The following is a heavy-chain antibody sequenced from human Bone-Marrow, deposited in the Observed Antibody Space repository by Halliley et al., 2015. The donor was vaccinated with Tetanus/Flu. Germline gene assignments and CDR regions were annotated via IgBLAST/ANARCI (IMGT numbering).Heavy chain of an antibody. CDR3: ARAQGFYDTRGYGGASHFDF. CDR1: GDSINRYY. Sequence: TLSLTCSVSGDSINRYYWGWIRQSPGKGLEWIGYIYHSGTTNYNPALKSRVTISVDTSKNQFSLKLTSVTAADTAVYYCARAQGFYDTRGYGGASHFDFWGQGTLVTVSA. V-gene: IGHV4-59*01. D-gene: IGHD3-22*01. J-gene: IGHJ4*02. CDR2: IYHSGTT.